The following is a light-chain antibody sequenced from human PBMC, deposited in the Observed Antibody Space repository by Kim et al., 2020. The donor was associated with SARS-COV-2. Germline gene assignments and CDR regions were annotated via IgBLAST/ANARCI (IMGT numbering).Light chain of an antibody. CDR3: GTWDSSLSVWV. CDR1: SSNIGNNY. CDR2: DNN. J-gene: IGLJ3*02. V-gene: IGLV1-51*01. Sequence: GQKVTISRSGSSSNIGNNYVSWYQQLPGTAPKLLIYDNNKRPSGIPVRFSGSKSGTSATLGITGLQTGDEADYYCGTWDSSLSVWVFGGGTKLTVL.